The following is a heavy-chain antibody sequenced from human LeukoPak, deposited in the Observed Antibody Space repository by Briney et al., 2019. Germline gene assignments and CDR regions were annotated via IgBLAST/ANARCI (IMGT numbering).Heavy chain of an antibody. CDR3: ARWDGGDEGRLRY. V-gene: IGHV3-33*05. CDR1: GFTLSCCG. D-gene: IGHD2-21*02. J-gene: IGHJ4*02. Sequence: GGSLRLSCAASGFTLSCCGMHWVRQAPGKGLEGVAYTSYDGSNENYIESVKGRFIISRDNSRNTLHLQMNSLRAEDTALYYCARWDGGDEGRLRYWGQGTLVTVSS. CDR2: TSYDGSNE.